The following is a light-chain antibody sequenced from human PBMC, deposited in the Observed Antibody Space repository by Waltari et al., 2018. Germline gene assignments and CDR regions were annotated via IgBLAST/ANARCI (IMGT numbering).Light chain of an antibody. Sequence: DIQMTQSPSNLSASVGDIVIITCRASPSISNWLAWYQQKLGEAPKLLINKASTLESGVPSRFSGSGSGTDFTLTISSLQPDDFAAYYCQQYNSYSLLTFGGGTKIEIK. J-gene: IGKJ4*01. V-gene: IGKV1-5*03. CDR1: PSISNW. CDR3: QQYNSYSLLT. CDR2: KAS.